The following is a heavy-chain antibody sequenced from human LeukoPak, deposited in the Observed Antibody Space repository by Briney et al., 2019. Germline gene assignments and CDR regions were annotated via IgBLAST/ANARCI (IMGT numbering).Heavy chain of an antibody. Sequence: SETLSLTCTVSGDSMNSGSYYWSWIRQPAGKGLDWIGRIYTSGLTNYNPSLKSRVTISVDTSKNEFSLKLNSVTAADTALYYCAREGTVRWFDPWGQGTLVTVYS. J-gene: IGHJ5*02. CDR2: IYTSGLT. D-gene: IGHD1-14*01. CDR3: AREGTVRWFDP. CDR1: GDSMNSGSYY. V-gene: IGHV4-61*02.